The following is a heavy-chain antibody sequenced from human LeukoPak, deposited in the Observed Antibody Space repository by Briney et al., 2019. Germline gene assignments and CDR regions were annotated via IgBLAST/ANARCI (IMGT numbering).Heavy chain of an antibody. J-gene: IGHJ3*01. V-gene: IGHV3-23*01. CDR3: VKDIQFST. CDR1: GFNFITAA. Sequence: GGSLRLSCAASGFNFITAAMTWVRQAPGKGLEWVSLICSSGGSTYYADSVKGRFTTSRDNSNHTLSLQMNSLRVEDTAIYYCVKDIQFSTWGLGTMVTVSS. D-gene: IGHD5-24*01. CDR2: ICSSGGST.